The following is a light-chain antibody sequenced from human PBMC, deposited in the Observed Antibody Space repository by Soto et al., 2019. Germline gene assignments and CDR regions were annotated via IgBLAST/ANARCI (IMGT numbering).Light chain of an antibody. Sequence: QSALTQPASVSASPGQSITISCTGTSSDVGGFNYVSWFQQHPGEAPKLLIYEVNNRPSGVSNRFSASKSGNTASLTISGLQAEDEADYYCSSYATSSTWVFGGGTKVTVL. J-gene: IGLJ3*02. CDR1: SSDVGGFNY. CDR2: EVN. V-gene: IGLV2-14*01. CDR3: SSYATSSTWV.